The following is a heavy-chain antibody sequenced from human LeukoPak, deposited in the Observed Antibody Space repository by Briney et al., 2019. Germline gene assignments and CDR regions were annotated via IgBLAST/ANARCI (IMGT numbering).Heavy chain of an antibody. V-gene: IGHV1-8*03. CDR1: GYTFTSYD. J-gene: IGHJ4*02. Sequence: ASVKVSCKASGYTFTSYDINWVRQATGQGLEWMGWMNPNSGNTGYAQKFQGRVTITRDTSASTAYMELRSLRSEDTAVYYCARDQFYGANPFDYWGQGTLVTVSS. CDR2: MNPNSGNT. CDR3: ARDQFYGANPFDY. D-gene: IGHD4-17*01.